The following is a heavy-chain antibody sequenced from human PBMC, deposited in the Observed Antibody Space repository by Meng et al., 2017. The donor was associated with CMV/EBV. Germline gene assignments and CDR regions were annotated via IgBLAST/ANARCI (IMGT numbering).Heavy chain of an antibody. CDR2: ISSSGNTK. Sequence: GESLKISCAASGFNFSNYEMNWVRQAPGKGLEWLSYISSSGNTKCYADSVKGRFTISRDNAKNSLYLQMNSLRPEDAAVYSCQLRGYWGQGTRVTVSS. V-gene: IGHV3-48*03. J-gene: IGHJ4*02. CDR1: GFNFSNYE. D-gene: IGHD4-17*01. CDR3: QLRGY.